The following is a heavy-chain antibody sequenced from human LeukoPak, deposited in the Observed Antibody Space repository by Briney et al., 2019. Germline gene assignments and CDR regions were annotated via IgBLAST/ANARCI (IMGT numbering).Heavy chain of an antibody. CDR2: ISSSSSYI. V-gene: IGHV3-21*01. D-gene: IGHD2-2*02. CDR1: GFTFSSYS. Sequence: GGSLRLSCAASGFTFSSYSMNWVRQAPGKGLEWVSSISSSSSYIYYADSVKGRFTISRDNAKNSLYLQMNSLRAEDTAVYYCAREQTHPYCSSTSCSTSRYFDYWGQGTLVTVSS. CDR3: AREQTHPYCSSTSCSTSRYFDY. J-gene: IGHJ4*02.